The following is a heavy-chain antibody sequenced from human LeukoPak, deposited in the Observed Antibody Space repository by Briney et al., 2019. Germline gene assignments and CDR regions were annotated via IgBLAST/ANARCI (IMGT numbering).Heavy chain of an antibody. CDR3: AKGLRGSGTFYDVFDF. Sequence: PGGSLRLSCAASGFTFSSYSMNWVRQAPGKGLVWVSRIDTDGSSATYADSVKGRFTISRDNSKNTLSLQMNSLRAEDTAVYYCAKGLRGSGTFYDVFDFWGQGTMVTVSS. CDR1: GFTFSSYS. D-gene: IGHD3-10*01. J-gene: IGHJ3*01. CDR2: IDTDGSSA. V-gene: IGHV3-74*01.